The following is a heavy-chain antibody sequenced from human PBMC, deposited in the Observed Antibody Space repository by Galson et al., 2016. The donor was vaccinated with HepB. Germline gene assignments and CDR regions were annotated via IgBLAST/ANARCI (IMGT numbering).Heavy chain of an antibody. D-gene: IGHD3-10*01. CDR1: GDSVSSKTAA. CDR2: TFYRSTWEN. V-gene: IGHV6-1*01. Sequence: CAISGDSVSSKTAAWVWIRQSPSRGLEWLGRTFYRSTWENHYAGSVKNRITISPDTSRNQFSLHLNSVTPEDTAVYYCARDRGSNSLKGYGMDVWGQGTTVTVSS. J-gene: IGHJ6*02. CDR3: ARDRGSNSLKGYGMDV.